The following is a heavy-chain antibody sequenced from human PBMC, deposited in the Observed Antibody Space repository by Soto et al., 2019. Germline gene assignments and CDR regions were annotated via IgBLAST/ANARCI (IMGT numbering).Heavy chain of an antibody. V-gene: IGHV3-23*01. J-gene: IGHJ4*02. CDR2: ISGGGFDT. CDR1: GFTFNDYA. Sequence: AGGSLRLSCAPSGFTFNDYAMSWVRQAPGKGLEWVSTISGGGFDTHYADSVKGRFTISRDNVKETLYIQMNSLRVEDTAVYYCAKDPSTGSADYWGQGTLVTVSS. D-gene: IGHD3-9*01. CDR3: AKDPSTGSADY.